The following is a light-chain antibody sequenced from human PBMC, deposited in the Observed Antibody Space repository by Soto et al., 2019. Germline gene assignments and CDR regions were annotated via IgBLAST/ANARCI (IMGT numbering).Light chain of an antibody. V-gene: IGKV3-20*01. CDR1: QSVSSHY. Sequence: EIVLTQSPGTLSLSPGETATLSCRASQSVSSHYLAWFQQNPGRAPRLLIYGTSSRATGIPDRFSGSGSGTDFTLTISRLEPEDFALYFCQQYGTSAPLTFGGGTKVEIK. CDR2: GTS. CDR3: QQYGTSAPLT. J-gene: IGKJ4*01.